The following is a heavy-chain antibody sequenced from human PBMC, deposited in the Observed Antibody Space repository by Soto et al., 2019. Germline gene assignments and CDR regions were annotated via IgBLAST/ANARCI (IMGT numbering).Heavy chain of an antibody. D-gene: IGHD2-2*01. CDR1: GYSFTSYW. CDR3: ARHCSSTSCYAAPGHYYYYYGMDV. CDR2: IYPGDFDT. Sequence: PGESLKISCKGSGYSFTSYWIGWVRQMPGKGLEWIGIIYPGDFDTRYSPSFQGQVTISADKSISTAYLQWSILKASDTAMYYCARHCSSTSCYAAPGHYYYYYGMDVWGQGTTVTVSS. V-gene: IGHV5-51*01. J-gene: IGHJ6*02.